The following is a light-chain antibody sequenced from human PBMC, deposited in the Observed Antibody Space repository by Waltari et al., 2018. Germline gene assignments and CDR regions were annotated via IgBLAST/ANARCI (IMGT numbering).Light chain of an antibody. J-gene: IGLJ2*01. CDR2: EDS. Sequence: SYELTQPPSVSVSPGQTARITCSGDALPKKYAYWFQQKPGQSPVLIIYEDSKRPSGIPEGFFGSSSGTVATLTISGAQVEDEADYYCYSIDSSGNHGLFGGGTRLTVL. CDR1: ALPKKY. V-gene: IGLV3-10*01. CDR3: YSIDSSGNHGL.